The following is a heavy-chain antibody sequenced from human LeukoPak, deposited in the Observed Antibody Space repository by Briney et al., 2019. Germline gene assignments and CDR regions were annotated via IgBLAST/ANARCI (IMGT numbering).Heavy chain of an antibody. CDR2: ISSSSRYI. J-gene: IGHJ4*02. CDR1: GFTFSSYS. V-gene: IGHV3-21*01. CDR3: ERDERYSGYDLWYYFDY. Sequence: GGSLRLYCAASGFTFSSYSMNWVRQAPGKGLEWVSSISSSSRYIYYADSVKGRFTISRDNAKNSLYLQMNSLRAEDTAVYYCERDERYSGYDLWYYFDYWGQGTLVTVSS. D-gene: IGHD5-12*01.